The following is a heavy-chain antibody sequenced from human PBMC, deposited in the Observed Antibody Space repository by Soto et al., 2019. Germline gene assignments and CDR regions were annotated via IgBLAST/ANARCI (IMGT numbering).Heavy chain of an antibody. J-gene: IGHJ6*02. D-gene: IGHD2-21*01. Sequence: QVQLQESGPGLVKPSQTLSLTCTVSGGSISSGGYYWTWIRQHPGKGLEWIGYIYYSGSTCYNPSFKSRVTISVDTSKNQFSLKLSSVTAADTAVYYCAASCVGCGGFNYYGMDVWGQGTTVTVSS. CDR2: IYYSGST. CDR1: GGSISSGGYY. V-gene: IGHV4-31*03. CDR3: AASCVGCGGFNYYGMDV.